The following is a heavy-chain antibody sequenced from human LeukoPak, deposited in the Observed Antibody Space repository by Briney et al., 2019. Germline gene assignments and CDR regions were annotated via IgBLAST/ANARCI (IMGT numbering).Heavy chain of an antibody. CDR3: ARLGLEASDNRGFYSLDY. CDR2: ISGSGGST. CDR1: GFTFNTYA. D-gene: IGHD3-22*01. Sequence: GGSLRLSCAASGFTFNTYAMSWVRQAPGKGLEWVSGISGSGGSTYWADSVKGRFTISRDNSKNTLYLQMNSLRAEDTAVYYCARLGLEASDNRGFYSLDYWAQGTLVTVSS. V-gene: IGHV3-23*01. J-gene: IGHJ4*02.